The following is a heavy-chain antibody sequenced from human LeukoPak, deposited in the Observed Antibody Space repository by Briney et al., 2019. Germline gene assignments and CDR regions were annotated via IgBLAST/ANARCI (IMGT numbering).Heavy chain of an antibody. V-gene: IGHV3-53*04. CDR1: GFTFRSYS. D-gene: IGHD6-19*01. CDR3: ARAPEWLIFDY. CDR2: IYSGGST. Sequence: GGSLRLSCAASGFTFRSYSMNWVRQAPGKGLEWVSVIYSGGSTYYADSVKGRFTISRHNSKNTLYLQMNSLRAEDTAVYYCARAPEWLIFDYWGQGTLVTVSS. J-gene: IGHJ4*02.